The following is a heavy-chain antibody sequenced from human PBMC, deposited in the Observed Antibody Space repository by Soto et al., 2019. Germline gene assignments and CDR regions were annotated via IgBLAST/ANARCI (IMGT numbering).Heavy chain of an antibody. Sequence: SETLSLTCTVSGGSISSYHWSWLRQPPGKGLEWIGYIFNSGSTNYNPSLKSRVTISVDTSKNQFSLKLSSVTAADTAVYYCAFVTGSYQGKYYFDYGGQGPLVTFSS. J-gene: IGHJ4*02. CDR2: IFNSGST. D-gene: IGHD2-8*02. CDR1: GGSISSYH. V-gene: IGHV4-4*08. CDR3: AFVTGSYQGKYYFDY.